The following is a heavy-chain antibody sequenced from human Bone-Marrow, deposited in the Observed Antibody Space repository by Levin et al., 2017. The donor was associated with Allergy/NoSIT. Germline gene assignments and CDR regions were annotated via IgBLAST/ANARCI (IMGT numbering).Heavy chain of an antibody. V-gene: IGHV4-38-2*02. CDR2: ISHSGST. D-gene: IGHD1-26*01. J-gene: IGHJ4*02. CDR1: GSSISSGCY. CDR3: AREFRSGDPFDS. Sequence: SETLSLTCAVSGSSISSGCYWGWIRQPPEKGLEWIASISHSGSTFYSPSLKSRVTISLDTSKNQFSLELSSVTAEDPAVFYCAREFRSGDPFDSWGQGTLVTVSS.